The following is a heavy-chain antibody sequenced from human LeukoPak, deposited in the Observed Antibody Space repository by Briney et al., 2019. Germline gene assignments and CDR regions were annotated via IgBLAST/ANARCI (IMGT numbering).Heavy chain of an antibody. Sequence: SETLSLTCTVSGGSISSYYWTWIRQPPGKGLEWIGSIYYTGTTNYSPSLKSRVTLAVDTSKNQFSLRLNSVTAADTAVYSCARAGYSYAGPYDYWGQGNPVTVSS. CDR3: ARAGYSYAGPYDY. J-gene: IGHJ4*02. V-gene: IGHV4-59*01. D-gene: IGHD5-18*01. CDR1: GGSISSYY. CDR2: IYYTGTT.